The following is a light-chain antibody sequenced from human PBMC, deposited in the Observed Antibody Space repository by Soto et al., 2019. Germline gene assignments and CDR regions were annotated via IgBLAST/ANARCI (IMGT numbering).Light chain of an antibody. CDR1: QSVSSD. Sequence: EIVMTQSPATLSLSPGERATLSCRASQSVSSDLAWYQQKPGQAPRLLIYGPSTRATGVPARFSGSGSGTEFTLTISSLQSEDFAMYYCQQYTHWPVWSFGQGTKVDIK. CDR3: QQYTHWPVWS. CDR2: GPS. V-gene: IGKV3-15*01. J-gene: IGKJ1*01.